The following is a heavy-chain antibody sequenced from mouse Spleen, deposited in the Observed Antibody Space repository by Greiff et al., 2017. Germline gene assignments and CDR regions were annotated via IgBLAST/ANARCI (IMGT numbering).Heavy chain of an antibody. Sequence: VQLQQSGPELVKPGASVKIPCKASGYTFTDYNMDWVKQSHGKSLEWIGDINPNNGGTIYNQKFKGKATLTVDKSSSTAYMELRSLTSEDTAVYYCARRAYSNAMDYWGQGTSVTVSS. J-gene: IGHJ4*01. CDR3: ARRAYSNAMDY. CDR1: GYTFTDYN. V-gene: IGHV1-18*01. CDR2: INPNNGGT. D-gene: IGHD2-10*01.